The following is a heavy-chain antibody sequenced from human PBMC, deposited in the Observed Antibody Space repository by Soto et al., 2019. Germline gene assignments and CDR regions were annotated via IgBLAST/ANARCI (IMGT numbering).Heavy chain of an antibody. J-gene: IGHJ6*03. Sequence: SETLSLTCTVSGGSIGTGTYYWGWIRQPPRKGLEWIGTIFYSGSTFYNQSLRSRVTISVDTSQNQFSLRLNSVTAADTVVYYFSRVRYCSSTSCPGDYHYMDVWGKGTTVTVSS. D-gene: IGHD2-2*01. CDR1: GGSIGTGTYY. CDR3: SRVRYCSSTSCPGDYHYMDV. CDR2: IFYSGST. V-gene: IGHV4-39*01.